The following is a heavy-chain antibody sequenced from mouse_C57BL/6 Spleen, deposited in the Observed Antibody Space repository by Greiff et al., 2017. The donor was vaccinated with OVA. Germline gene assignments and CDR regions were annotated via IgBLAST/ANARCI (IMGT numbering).Heavy chain of an antibody. J-gene: IGHJ4*01. CDR2: IDPNSGGT. D-gene: IGHD1-1*01. CDR1: GYTFTSYW. Sequence: QVHVKQSGAELVKPGASVKLSCKASGYTFTSYWMHWVKQRPGRGLEWIGRIDPNSGGTKYNEKFKSKATLTVDKPSSTAYMQLSSLTSEDSAVYYCARERIYYYGSSYGYYAMDYWGQGTSVTVSS. V-gene: IGHV1-72*01. CDR3: ARERIYYYGSSYGYYAMDY.